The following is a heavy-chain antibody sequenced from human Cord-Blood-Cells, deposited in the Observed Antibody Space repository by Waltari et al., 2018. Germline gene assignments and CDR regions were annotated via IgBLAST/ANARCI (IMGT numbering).Heavy chain of an antibody. D-gene: IGHD4-4*01. V-gene: IGHV1-24*01. CDR2: FDPEDGET. CDR3: ASNYPELNWFDP. Sequence: QVQLVQSGAEVKKPGASVKVSCKVSGYTLTELSMHWVRQAPGQGLEWVGGFDPEDGETIDAQKFQGRVTMTEDTSTDAAYRELSSLRSEDTAVYYCASNYPELNWFDPWGQGTLVTVSS. J-gene: IGHJ5*02. CDR1: GYTLTELS.